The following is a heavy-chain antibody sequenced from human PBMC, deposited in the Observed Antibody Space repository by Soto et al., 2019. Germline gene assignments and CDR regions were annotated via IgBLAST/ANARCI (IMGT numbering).Heavy chain of an antibody. CDR3: AKSARGIYGDYD. J-gene: IGHJ4*02. D-gene: IGHD4-17*01. CDR1: GFTFSNYW. V-gene: IGHV3-74*02. Sequence: EVQLVEYGGGLVQPGGSLRLSCAASGFTFSNYWIHWVRQAPGKGLVWVSRINSDGTTTNYADSVKGRFTISRDNARNTVFLQMNSLRAEDTAIYYCAKSARGIYGDYDWDQGTLVNVSS. CDR2: INSDGTTT.